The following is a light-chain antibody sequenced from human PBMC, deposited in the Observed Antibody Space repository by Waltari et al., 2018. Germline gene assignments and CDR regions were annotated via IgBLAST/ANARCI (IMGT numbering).Light chain of an antibody. CDR3: LQGYYYHT. CDR2: VAS. CDR1: QDISNY. Sequence: DIQMTQSPSSLSASVGDRATITCRASQDISNYLSWYQQKPGKAPKLLIYVASSLQSGVPSRFSGSGSGTDFTLTISSLQPEDFATYYCLQGYYYHTFGQGTKLEVK. V-gene: IGKV1-39*01. J-gene: IGKJ2*01.